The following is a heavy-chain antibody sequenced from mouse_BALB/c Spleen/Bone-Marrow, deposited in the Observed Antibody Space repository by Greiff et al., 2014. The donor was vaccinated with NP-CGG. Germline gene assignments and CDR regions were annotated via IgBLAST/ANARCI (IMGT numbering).Heavy chain of an antibody. CDR2: IYPGDDDT. CDR3: ARGGISIDY. Sequence: VQEVETGDELERPGSSVKISCKASGYAFSIYWMNWVKQRTGQGLEWIGQIYPGDDDTDYNGKFKGKATLTADRSSSTAYMQLNSLTSEDSAVYFCARGGISIDYWGQGTTLPVSS. J-gene: IGHJ2*01. V-gene: IGHV1-80*01. CDR1: GYAFSIYW.